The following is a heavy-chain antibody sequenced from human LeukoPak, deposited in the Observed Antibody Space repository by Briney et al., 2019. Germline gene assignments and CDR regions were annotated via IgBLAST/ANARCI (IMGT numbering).Heavy chain of an antibody. J-gene: IGHJ6*02. V-gene: IGHV3-30*18. Sequence: GRSLRLSCTASGFTFTNYGMHWVRQAPGKGLEWVAVIWYGGSNKYYADSVKGRFAISRDNSKNTLYLQMNSLRAEDTAVYYCAKDGYQWELYYYGMDVWGQGTTVTVSS. D-gene: IGHD1-26*01. CDR2: IWYGGSNK. CDR3: AKDGYQWELYYYGMDV. CDR1: GFTFTNYG.